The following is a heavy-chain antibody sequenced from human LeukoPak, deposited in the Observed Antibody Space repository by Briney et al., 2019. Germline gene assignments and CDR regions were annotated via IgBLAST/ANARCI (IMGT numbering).Heavy chain of an antibody. V-gene: IGHV3-23*01. CDR2: ISGSGGST. CDR1: GFTFSSYA. CDR3: RGYCSSTSCPTSFDY. J-gene: IGHJ4*02. Sequence: PGGSLRLSCAASGFTFSSYAMSWVRQAPGKGLEWVSAISGSGGSTYYADSVKGRFTISRDNSKNTLYLQMNSLRAEDTAVYYCRGYCSSTSCPTSFDYWGQGTLVTVSS. D-gene: IGHD2-2*01.